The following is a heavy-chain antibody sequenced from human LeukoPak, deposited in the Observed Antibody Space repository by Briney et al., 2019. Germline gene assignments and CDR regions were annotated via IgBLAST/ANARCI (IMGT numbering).Heavy chain of an antibody. D-gene: IGHD5-18*01. CDR2: IKEDGREI. V-gene: IGHV3-7*01. CDR3: ARVGHSYGYGYYGMDV. CDR1: GFTFIISW. J-gene: IGHJ6*02. Sequence: GGGLRLSCATSGFTFIISWMSWVRQGPGEGRWCGANIKEDGREIYYVASVKGCFTISRDNDKNSLYLQMSSMRAEDTAVYYCARVGHSYGYGYYGMDVWGQGTTVTVSS.